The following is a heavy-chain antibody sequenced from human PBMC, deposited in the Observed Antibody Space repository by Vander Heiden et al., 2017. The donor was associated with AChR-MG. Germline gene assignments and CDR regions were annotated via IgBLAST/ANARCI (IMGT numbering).Heavy chain of an antibody. CDR1: GYTFTGYY. J-gene: IGHJ4*01. D-gene: IGHD3-10*01. CDR2: INPNSGGT. V-gene: IGHV1-2*02. CDR3: ARVRRSVRGGIITGNFDY. Sequence: QVQLVQSGAEVKKPGASVKVSCKAPGYTFTGYYMHWVRQAPGQGLEWMGWINPNSGGTNYAEKLQGRVTMTRDTSISTAYRELSRLRSEETAVYYCARVRRSVRGGIITGNFDYWGHGTLVTVSS.